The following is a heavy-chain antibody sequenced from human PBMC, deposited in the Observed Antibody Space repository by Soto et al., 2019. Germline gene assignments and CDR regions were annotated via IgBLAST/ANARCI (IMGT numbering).Heavy chain of an antibody. V-gene: IGHV4-39*01. CDR2: IYYSGST. Sequence: QLQLQESGPGLVKPSETLSLTCTVSGGSITSSLYYWGWVRQPPGKGLEWIGSIYYSGSTYYKPSLKSRVTISADTCKIQFSLRLRSVTAADTAVYYCARHRGRRSCGGDCYPEYFDYWGQGTLVTVSS. CDR3: ARHRGRRSCGGDCYPEYFDY. D-gene: IGHD2-21*02. CDR1: GGSITSSLYY. J-gene: IGHJ4*02.